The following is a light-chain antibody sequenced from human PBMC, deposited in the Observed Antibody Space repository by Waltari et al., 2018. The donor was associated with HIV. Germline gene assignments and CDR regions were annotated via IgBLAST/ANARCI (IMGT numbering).Light chain of an antibody. CDR2: LEGGGSY. Sequence: QPVLTQSSSASASLGSSVKLTCTLTSGHRINITAWHQQQPGKAPRYLMKLEGGGSYNKGSGVPDLFSGSSSGADRYLTISNLQFEDEADYYCETWDSSTWVFGGGTKLTVL. CDR3: ETWDSSTWV. J-gene: IGLJ3*02. CDR1: SGHRINI. V-gene: IGLV4-60*02.